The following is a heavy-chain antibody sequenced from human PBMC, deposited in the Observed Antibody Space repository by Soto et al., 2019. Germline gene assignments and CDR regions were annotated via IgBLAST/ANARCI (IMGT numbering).Heavy chain of an antibody. J-gene: IGHJ3*02. CDR2: ISYDGSNK. CDR3: ASIPSWYRAVAGRAFDI. D-gene: IGHD6-19*01. Sequence: QVQLVESGGGVVQPGRSLRLSCAASGFTFSSYAMHWVRQAPGKGLEWVAVISYDGSNKYYADSVKGRFTISRDNSKNTLYLQMNSLRAEDPAVYYCASIPSWYRAVAGRAFDIWGQGTMVTVSS. V-gene: IGHV3-30-3*01. CDR1: GFTFSSYA.